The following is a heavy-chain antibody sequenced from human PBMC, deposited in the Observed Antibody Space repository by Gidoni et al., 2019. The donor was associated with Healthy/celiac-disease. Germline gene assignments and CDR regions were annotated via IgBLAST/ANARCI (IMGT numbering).Heavy chain of an antibody. CDR3: ARDPGDQLLHTNSPKDAFDI. CDR2: ISSSSSYI. V-gene: IGHV3-21*01. Sequence: EVQLVESGGGLVKPGGSLRLSCAASGFTFSSYSMTWVRQAPGKGLEWVSSISSSSSYIYYADSVKGRFTISRDNAKNSLYLQMNSLRAEDTAVYYCARDPGDQLLHTNSPKDAFDIWGQGTMVTVFS. CDR1: GFTFSSYS. D-gene: IGHD2-2*01. J-gene: IGHJ3*02.